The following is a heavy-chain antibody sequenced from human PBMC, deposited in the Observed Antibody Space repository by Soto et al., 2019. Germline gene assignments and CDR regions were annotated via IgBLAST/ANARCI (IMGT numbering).Heavy chain of an antibody. CDR3: ARSTTYYYYGFDV. CDR1: GGSVSSGDYF. J-gene: IGHJ6*02. V-gene: IGHV4-61*08. Sequence: PSETLSLTCTVSGGSVSSGDYFWIWLRQSPGKRLEWIAYIYYSGSTNYNPSLKSRATISVDTSKSQVSLTLTSMTAADAALYSCARSTTYYYYGFDVWGQGTAVTVSS. D-gene: IGHD2-2*01. CDR2: IYYSGST.